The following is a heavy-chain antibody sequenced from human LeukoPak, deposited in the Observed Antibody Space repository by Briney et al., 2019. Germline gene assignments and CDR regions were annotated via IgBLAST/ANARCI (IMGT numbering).Heavy chain of an antibody. CDR2: ITGSGGYT. CDR3: AKVGVAGGYYWFDP. Sequence: GGSLRLSCEASGFTFDSYAIHWVRQAPGKGLEWVSAITGSGGYTYNADSVKGRFTISRDNSKNTLYLQMNSLRAEDTAVYYCAKVGVAGGYYWFDPWGQGTLVTVSS. CDR1: GFTFDSYA. J-gene: IGHJ5*02. D-gene: IGHD6-19*01. V-gene: IGHV3-23*01.